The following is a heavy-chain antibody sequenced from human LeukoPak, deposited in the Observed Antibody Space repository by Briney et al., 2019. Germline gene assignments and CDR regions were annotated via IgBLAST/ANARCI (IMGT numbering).Heavy chain of an antibody. CDR2: INPSGGST. J-gene: IGHJ4*02. D-gene: IGHD3-22*01. V-gene: IGHV1-46*01. Sequence: ASVKASCKASGYTFTSYYMHWVRQAPGQGLEWMGIINPSGGSTSYAQKFQGRVTMTRDMSTSTVYMELSSLRSEDTAVYYCARDLRYYDSSGYYYVFAYWGQGTLVTVSS. CDR1: GYTFTSYY. CDR3: ARDLRYYDSSGYYYVFAY.